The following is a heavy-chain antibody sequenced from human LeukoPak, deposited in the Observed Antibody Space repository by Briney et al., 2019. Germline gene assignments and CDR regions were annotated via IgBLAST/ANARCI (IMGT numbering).Heavy chain of an antibody. CDR3: VRDLGYDSSGYHY. D-gene: IGHD3-22*01. V-gene: IGHV4-4*07. Sequence: PSETLSLTCAVSGDSFSTSYWTWIRQPAGKGLEWIGRIYTSGSANYNPSLKSRVTMSIDTSKKQFSLDLSSVTAADTAVYYCVRDLGYDSSGYHYWGQGTLVTVSS. CDR1: GDSFSTSY. CDR2: IYTSGSA. J-gene: IGHJ4*02.